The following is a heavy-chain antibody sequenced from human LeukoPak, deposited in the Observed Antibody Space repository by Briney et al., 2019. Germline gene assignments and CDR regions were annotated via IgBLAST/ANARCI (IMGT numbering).Heavy chain of an antibody. CDR1: TFAFGSYW. J-gene: IGHJ6*03. CDR3: ARDRVYYYYYMDV. Sequence: GGSLRLSCAGSTFAFGSYWMHWVRQAPGKGLVWVSRINSDGSSTSYADSVKGRFTISRDNAKNTLYLQMNSLRAEDTAVYYCARDRVYYYYYMDVWGKGTTVTVSS. V-gene: IGHV3-74*01. CDR2: INSDGSST.